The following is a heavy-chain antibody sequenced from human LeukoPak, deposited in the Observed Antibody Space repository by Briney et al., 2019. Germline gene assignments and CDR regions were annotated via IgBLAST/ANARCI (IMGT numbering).Heavy chain of an antibody. D-gene: IGHD3-10*01. CDR3: ARNYGSGSYFPFDP. CDR1: GGSISSGGYY. V-gene: IGHV4-31*03. Sequence: SETLSLTCTVSGGSISSGGYYWSWLRQHPGKGLEWIGYIYYSGSTYYNPSLKSRVTISVDTSKNQFSLKLSSVTAADTAVYYCARNYGSGSYFPFDPWGQGTLVTVSS. J-gene: IGHJ5*02. CDR2: IYYSGST.